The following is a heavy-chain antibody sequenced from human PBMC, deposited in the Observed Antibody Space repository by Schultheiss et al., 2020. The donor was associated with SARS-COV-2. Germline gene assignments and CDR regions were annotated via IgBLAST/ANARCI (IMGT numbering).Heavy chain of an antibody. J-gene: IGHJ4*02. V-gene: IGHV3-74*01. D-gene: IGHD1-26*01. CDR3: ARGASHATFDY. CDR2: INSEGSST. CDR1: GFTFSSYW. Sequence: AGSLRLSCAASGFTFSSYWMHWVRQPPGKGLVWVSRINSEGSSTSYADSVKGRFTISRDNSKNTLYLQMNSLRAEDTAVYYCARGASHATFDYWGQGTLVTVSS.